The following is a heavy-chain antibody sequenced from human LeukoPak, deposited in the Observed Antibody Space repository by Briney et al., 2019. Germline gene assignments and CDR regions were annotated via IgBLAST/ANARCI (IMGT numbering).Heavy chain of an antibody. J-gene: IGHJ4*02. CDR3: ARVFATKGGRGHWPFDS. CDR2: INPNSGGT. V-gene: IGHV1-2*02. D-gene: IGHD3-16*01. CDR1: GYTFTGYY. Sequence: ASVKVSCKASGYTFTGYYMHWVRQAPGQGLEWMGWINPNSGGTNYAQKFQGRVTMTRDTSISTAYMELSRLRSDDTAVYYCARVFATKGGRGHWPFDSWGQGTLVTVSS.